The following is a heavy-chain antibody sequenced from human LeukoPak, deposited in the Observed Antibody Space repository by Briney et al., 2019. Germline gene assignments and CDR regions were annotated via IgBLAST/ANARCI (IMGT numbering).Heavy chain of an antibody. CDR3: ARGALLRYFDWLLYSY. V-gene: IGHV1-2*02. CDR1: GYTFTGYY. J-gene: IGHJ4*02. D-gene: IGHD3-9*01. CDR2: INPNSGGT. Sequence: ASVKVSCKASGYTFTGYYMHWVRQAPGQGLEWMGWINPNSGGTNYAQKFQGRVTMTRDTSISTAYMELSRLRSDDTAVYYCARGALLRYFDWLLYSYWGQGTLVTVSS.